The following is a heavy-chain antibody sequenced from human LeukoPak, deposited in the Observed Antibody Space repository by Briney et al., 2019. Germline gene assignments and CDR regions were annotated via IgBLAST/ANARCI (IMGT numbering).Heavy chain of an antibody. Sequence: PGGSLRLSCAASGFTFDDYAMHWVRQAPGKGLEWVSGISWNSGSIGYADSVKGRFTISRDNAKNSLYLQMNSLRAEDTAVYYCAAAIITIFGVVTHFDYWGQGTLVTVSS. CDR1: GFTFDDYA. D-gene: IGHD3-3*01. V-gene: IGHV3-9*01. CDR3: AAAIITIFGVVTHFDY. CDR2: ISWNSGSI. J-gene: IGHJ4*02.